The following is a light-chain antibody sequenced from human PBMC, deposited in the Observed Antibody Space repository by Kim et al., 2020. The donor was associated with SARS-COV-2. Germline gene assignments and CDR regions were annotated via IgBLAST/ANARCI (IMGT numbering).Light chain of an antibody. CDR1: SLRSYY. J-gene: IGLJ3*02. CDR3: NSRDSSGNHWV. CDR2: GKN. V-gene: IGLV3-19*01. Sequence: ALGQTVRITCQGDSLRSYYASWYQQKPGQAPVLVIYGKNNRPSAIPDRFSGSSSGNTASLTITGAKAEDEADYYCNSRDSSGNHWVFGGGTQLTVL.